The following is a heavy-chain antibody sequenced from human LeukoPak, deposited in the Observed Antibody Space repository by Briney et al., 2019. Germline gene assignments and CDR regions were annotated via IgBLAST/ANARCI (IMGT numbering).Heavy chain of an antibody. J-gene: IGHJ4*02. CDR3: ARFGYCSGGSCYPGFDY. D-gene: IGHD2-15*01. CDR1: GYTFTSYY. Sequence: GASVKVSCKASGYTFTSYYMHWVRQAPGQGLEWMGIINPSGGSTSYAQKFQGRVTMTRDTSTSTVYMELSSLRSEDTAVYYCARFGYCSGGSCYPGFDYWGQGTLVTVSS. CDR2: INPSGGST. V-gene: IGHV1-46*01.